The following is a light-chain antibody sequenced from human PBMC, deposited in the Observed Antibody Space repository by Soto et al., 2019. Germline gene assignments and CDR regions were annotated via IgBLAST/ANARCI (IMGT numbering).Light chain of an antibody. CDR1: SSNIGDNF. V-gene: IGLV1-51*01. Sequence: QSVLTQPPSVSAAPGQKVTISCSGSSSNIGDNFVSWYQQLPGTAPKILIYDNNKRPSGIPDRFSGSTSGTSATLGITGLQTGDEADYYCGTWDSSLSEPYVFGTGTKVTVL. CDR3: GTWDSSLSEPYV. CDR2: DNN. J-gene: IGLJ1*01.